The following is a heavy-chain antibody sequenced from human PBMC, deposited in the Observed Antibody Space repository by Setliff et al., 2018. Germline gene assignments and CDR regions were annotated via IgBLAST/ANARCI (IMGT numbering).Heavy chain of an antibody. Sequence: ASVKVSCKASGYTFTGYYMHWVRQAPGQGLEWMGWINPKSGGTNYAQKFQGRVTMTRDTSISTAYMELSRLRSDDTAVYYCAREIRVVVPAAPRYYGMDVWGQGTTVTVSS. J-gene: IGHJ6*02. CDR2: INPKSGGT. CDR1: GYTFTGYY. CDR3: AREIRVVVPAAPRYYGMDV. V-gene: IGHV1-2*02. D-gene: IGHD2-2*01.